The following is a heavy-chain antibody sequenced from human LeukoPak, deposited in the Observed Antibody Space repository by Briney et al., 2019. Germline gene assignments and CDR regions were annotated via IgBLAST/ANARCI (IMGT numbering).Heavy chain of an antibody. CDR2: MNIDGGSK. Sequence: GGSLRLSCAASGLTFSRYWMHWVRQASGKGWVWVLGMNIDGGSKSYAEPVRGRFPIPRHNPKNTLHLQMNRLRAEDTAVYYCARVKQWLVQGYFDYWGQGTLVTVSA. CDR1: GLTFSRYW. V-gene: IGHV3-74*01. CDR3: ARVKQWLVQGYFDY. J-gene: IGHJ4*02. D-gene: IGHD6-19*01.